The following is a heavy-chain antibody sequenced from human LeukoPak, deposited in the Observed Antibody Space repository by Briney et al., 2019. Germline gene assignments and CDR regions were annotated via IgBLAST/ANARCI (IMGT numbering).Heavy chain of an antibody. CDR1: GFTVSSNY. CDR3: AREQQLVWGRGAFDI. V-gene: IGHV3-53*04. D-gene: IGHD6-13*01. Sequence: PGGSLRLSGAASGFTVSSNYMSWVRQAPGKGLEWVSVIYSGGSTYYADSVKGRFTISRHNSENTLYLQMNSLRAEDTAVYYCAREQQLVWGRGAFDIWGQGTMVTVSS. CDR2: IYSGGST. J-gene: IGHJ3*02.